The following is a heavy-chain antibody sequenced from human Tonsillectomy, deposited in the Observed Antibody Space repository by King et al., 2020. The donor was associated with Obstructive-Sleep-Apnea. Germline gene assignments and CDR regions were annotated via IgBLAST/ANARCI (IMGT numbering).Heavy chain of an antibody. CDR1: GFTFSNAW. CDR2: IKSKTDGGTT. Sequence: VQLVESGGGLVKPGGSLRLSCAASGFTFSNAWLSWVRQAPGKGLEWVGRIKSKTDGGTTDYAAPVKGRFTISRDDPKNTLYLQMNSLKTEDTAVYYCTTEPVSYALYYYDSSGYFDYWGQGTLVTVSS. V-gene: IGHV3-15*01. CDR3: TTEPVSYALYYYDSSGYFDY. J-gene: IGHJ4*02. D-gene: IGHD3-22*01.